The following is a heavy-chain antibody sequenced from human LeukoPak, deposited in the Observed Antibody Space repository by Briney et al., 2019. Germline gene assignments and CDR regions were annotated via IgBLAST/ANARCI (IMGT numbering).Heavy chain of an antibody. CDR1: GGTFSSYA. Sequence: SVKVSCKASGGTFSSYAISWVRQAPGQGLEWMERIIPIFGTANYAQKFQGRVTITTDESTSTAYMELSSLRSEDTAVYYCATRLRFLESYYFDYWGQGTLFTVSS. D-gene: IGHD3-3*01. V-gene: IGHV1-69*05. J-gene: IGHJ4*02. CDR2: IIPIFGTA. CDR3: ATRLRFLESYYFDY.